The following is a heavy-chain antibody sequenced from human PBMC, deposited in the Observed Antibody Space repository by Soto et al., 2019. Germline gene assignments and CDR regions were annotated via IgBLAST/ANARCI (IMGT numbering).Heavy chain of an antibody. CDR1: GGTFSSYA. CDR2: IIPIFGTA. J-gene: IGHJ6*02. CDR3: ASSHLGYCSGGSCYGYYYYYYGMDV. Sequence: GASVKVSCKASGGTFSSYAISWVLQAPGQGLEWMGGIIPIFGTANYAQKFQGRVTITADESTSTAYMELSSLRSEDTAVYYCASSHLGYCSGGSCYGYYYYYYGMDVWGQGTTVTVSS. D-gene: IGHD2-15*01. V-gene: IGHV1-69*13.